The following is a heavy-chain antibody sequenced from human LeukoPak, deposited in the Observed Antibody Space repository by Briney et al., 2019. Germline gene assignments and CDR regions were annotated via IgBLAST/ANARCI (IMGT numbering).Heavy chain of an antibody. CDR2: ISSSGNKI. CDR1: GFPFSSYE. CDR3: ARGQRPQYTSTWDNWFDP. D-gene: IGHD2-2*01. J-gene: IGHJ5*02. Sequence: GGSLRLSCAASGFPFSSYEMNWVRQPPGKRLQWVSYISSSGNKIYYAASVKGRFTISRDNAKNSLYLQIDSLRAEDTAVYYCARGQRPQYTSTWDNWFDPWGQGTQVTVSS. V-gene: IGHV3-48*03.